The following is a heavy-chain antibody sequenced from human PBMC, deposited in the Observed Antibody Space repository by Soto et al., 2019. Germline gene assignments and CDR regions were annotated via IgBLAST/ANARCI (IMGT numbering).Heavy chain of an antibody. Sequence: ASVKVSCKASGYTFTSYAMHWLRQAPGQRLEWMGWINAGNGNTKYSQKFQGRVTITRDTSASTAYMELSSLRSEDTAVYYCASRIAVAGTWFFDYWGQGTLVTVSS. CDR1: GYTFTSYA. CDR2: INAGNGNT. D-gene: IGHD6-19*01. V-gene: IGHV1-3*01. J-gene: IGHJ4*02. CDR3: ASRIAVAGTWFFDY.